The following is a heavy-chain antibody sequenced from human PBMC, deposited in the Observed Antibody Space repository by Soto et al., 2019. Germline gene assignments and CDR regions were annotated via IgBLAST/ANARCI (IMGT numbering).Heavy chain of an antibody. CDR1: GYTFTNYL. Sequence: PGESLKISCKGSGYTFTNYLIGWVRQMPGRGLEWMGIIHLGDSDTRYSPSFQGQVTISADKSISTAYLQWSSLKASDTAMYYCARPSIAAAGMSYYNGLDVWGQGTTVTVSS. CDR3: ARPSIAAAGMSYYNGLDV. D-gene: IGHD6-13*01. V-gene: IGHV5-51*01. CDR2: IHLGDSDT. J-gene: IGHJ6*02.